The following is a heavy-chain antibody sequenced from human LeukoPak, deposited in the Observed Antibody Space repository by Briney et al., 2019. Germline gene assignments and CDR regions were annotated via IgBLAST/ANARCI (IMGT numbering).Heavy chain of an antibody. D-gene: IGHD2-21*02. CDR3: ARVGLAYCGGDCYLFDP. V-gene: IGHV4-59*12. Sequence: SETLSLTCTVSGGSTSSYYWSWIRQPPGKGLEWIGYIYYSGSTNYNPSLKSRVTISVDTSKNQFSLKLSSVTAADTAVYYCARVGLAYCGGDCYLFDPWGQGTLVTVSS. CDR1: GGSTSSYY. J-gene: IGHJ5*02. CDR2: IYYSGST.